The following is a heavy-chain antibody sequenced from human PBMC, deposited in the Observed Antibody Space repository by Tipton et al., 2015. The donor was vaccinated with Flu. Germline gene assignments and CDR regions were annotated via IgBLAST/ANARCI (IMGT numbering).Heavy chain of an antibody. J-gene: IGHJ6*02. CDR3: ARAPPSYYDSGGYYYFYGMDV. Sequence: LVQSGAEVKKPGSSVKVSCKASGGTFSSYAISWVRQAPGQGLEWMGGIIPIFGTANYAQKFQGRVTITADESTSTAYMELSSLRSEDTAVYYCARAPPSYYDSGGYYYFYGMDVWGQGPTVPVSS. V-gene: IGHV1-69*01. D-gene: IGHD3-22*01. CDR1: GGTFSSYA. CDR2: IIPIFGTA.